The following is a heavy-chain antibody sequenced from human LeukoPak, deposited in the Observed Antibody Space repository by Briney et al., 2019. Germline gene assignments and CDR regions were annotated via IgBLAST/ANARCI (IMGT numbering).Heavy chain of an antibody. Sequence: SETLSLTCAVYGGSFSGYYWSWIRQPPGKGLEWIGEIIQSGSTNYNPSLKSRVTMSVDTSKNQFSLKLSSVTAADTAVYFCARNYYDTKKPWDWGQGTLVTVSS. D-gene: IGHD3-22*01. V-gene: IGHV4-34*12. CDR2: IIQSGST. CDR1: GGSFSGYY. J-gene: IGHJ4*02. CDR3: ARNYYDTKKPWD.